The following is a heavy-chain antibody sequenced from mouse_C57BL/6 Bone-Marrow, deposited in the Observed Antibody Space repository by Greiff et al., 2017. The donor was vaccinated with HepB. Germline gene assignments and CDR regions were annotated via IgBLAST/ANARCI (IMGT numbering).Heavy chain of an antibody. CDR1: GFTFSDYG. CDR3: ARPYDYHAMDY. V-gene: IGHV5-17*01. J-gene: IGHJ4*01. D-gene: IGHD6-5*01. CDR2: ISSGSSTI. Sequence: EVMLVESGGGLVKPGGSLKLSCAATGFTFSDYGMHWVRQVPEKGLEWVAYISSGSSTIYYADKVKGRFTISRDNAKNTLFLQRTSLRSEDTALYACARPYDYHAMDYWGQGTSVTVSS.